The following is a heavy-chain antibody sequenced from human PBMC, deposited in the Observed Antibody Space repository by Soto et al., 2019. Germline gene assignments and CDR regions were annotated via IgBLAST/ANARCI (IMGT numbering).Heavy chain of an antibody. CDR3: CSRGYAQGY. J-gene: IGHJ4*02. CDR1: GYTFTNHH. CDR2: INPRGGGT. V-gene: IGHV1-46*01. D-gene: IGHD2-2*01. Sequence: QVQLAQSGAGVKKPGASVRVSCKASGYTFTNHHMHWVRQVPGEGLEWMGIINPRGGGTNYPQKCQGSATVIRGTSTRTAYMEFTRMTEDDTAPYYACSRGYAQGYWGQGTLVTVSS.